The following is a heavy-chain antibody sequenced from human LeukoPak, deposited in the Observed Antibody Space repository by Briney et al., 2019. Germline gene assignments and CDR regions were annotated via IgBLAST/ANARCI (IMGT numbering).Heavy chain of an antibody. Sequence: SETLSLTCTVSGVSISSYYWSWIRQPPGKGLEWIGYINYSGSTNYNPSLESRVTISVDTSKNHFSLKLRSVTAADTAVYYCARGGGAYYYGSGSYYASQTNWFEPWGQGTLVTVSS. D-gene: IGHD3-10*01. J-gene: IGHJ5*02. CDR2: INYSGST. CDR3: ARGGGAYYYGSGSYYASQTNWFEP. CDR1: GVSISSYY. V-gene: IGHV4-59*01.